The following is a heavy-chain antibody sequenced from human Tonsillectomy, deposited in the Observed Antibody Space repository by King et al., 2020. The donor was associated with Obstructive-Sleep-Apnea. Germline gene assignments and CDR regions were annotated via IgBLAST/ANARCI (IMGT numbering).Heavy chain of an antibody. CDR2: INPNTGGT. J-gene: IGHJ4*02. D-gene: IGHD1-26*01. CDR3: ARRPSGSYLAVYFDY. CDR1: GYTFTDYY. V-gene: IGHV1-2*02. Sequence: QLVQSGPEVKKPGASVKVSCKASGYTFTDYYMHWVRQAPGQGLEWMGWINPNTGGTNSAQKFQGRVTMTRDTSISTAYLELSRLRSDDTAVYYCARRPSGSYLAVYFDYWGKGTLVTVSS.